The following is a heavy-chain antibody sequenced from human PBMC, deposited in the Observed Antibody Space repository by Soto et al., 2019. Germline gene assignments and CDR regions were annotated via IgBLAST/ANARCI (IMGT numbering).Heavy chain of an antibody. D-gene: IGHD1-1*01. CDR1: GGSISGYH. Sequence: PSETLSLTCTVSGGSISGYHWSWIRQPPGKGLEWIGYIYYSRGTNYNPSLKSRVTISVDTSKNQFSLKLTSVTAADTAVYYCASIDPNNDYWGRGTLVTVSS. CDR2: IYYSRGT. V-gene: IGHV4-59*01. J-gene: IGHJ4*02. CDR3: ASIDPNNDY.